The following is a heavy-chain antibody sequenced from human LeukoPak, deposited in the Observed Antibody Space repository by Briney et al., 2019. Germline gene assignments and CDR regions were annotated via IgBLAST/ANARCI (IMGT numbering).Heavy chain of an antibody. V-gene: IGHV1-46*01. CDR2: INPSGTTT. Sequence: GASVKVSCKASGYTFTSYYMHWVRQAPGQELEWMGIINPSGTTTNYAQKFQGRVTLTRDTSTSTVYMELSSLRSEDTAVYYCARSIHPYYFDYWGQGTLVTVSS. J-gene: IGHJ4*02. CDR3: ARSIHPYYFDY. D-gene: IGHD5-18*01. CDR1: GYTFTSYY.